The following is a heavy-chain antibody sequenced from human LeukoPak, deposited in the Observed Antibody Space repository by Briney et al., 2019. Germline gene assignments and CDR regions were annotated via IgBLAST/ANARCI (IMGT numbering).Heavy chain of an antibody. D-gene: IGHD2-2*01. CDR2: INPNSGDT. CDR1: GYTFTGYF. CDR3: AGDVLPAAMLAFDI. Sequence: ASVKVSCKASGYTFTGYFLHWVRQAPGQGLEWMGWINPNSGDTHYAQKFQGWVTMTRDTSISTAYMELSRLRSNDTAVYFCAGDVLPAAMLAFDIWGQGTMVTVSS. J-gene: IGHJ3*02. V-gene: IGHV1-2*04.